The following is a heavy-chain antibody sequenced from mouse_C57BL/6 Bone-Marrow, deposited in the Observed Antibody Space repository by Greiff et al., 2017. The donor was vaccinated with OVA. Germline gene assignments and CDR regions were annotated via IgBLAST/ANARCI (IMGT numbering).Heavy chain of an antibody. CDR3: AKVVYYGSRFAY. V-gene: IGHV1-76*01. CDR1: GYTFTDYY. J-gene: IGHJ3*01. CDR2: IYPGSGNT. D-gene: IGHD1-1*01. Sequence: VKLQESGAELVRPGASVKLSCKASGYTFTDYYINWVKQRPGQGLEWIARIYPGSGNTYYNEKFKGKATLTAEKSSSTAYMQLSSLTSEDSAVYFCAKVVYYGSRFAYWGQGTLVTVSA.